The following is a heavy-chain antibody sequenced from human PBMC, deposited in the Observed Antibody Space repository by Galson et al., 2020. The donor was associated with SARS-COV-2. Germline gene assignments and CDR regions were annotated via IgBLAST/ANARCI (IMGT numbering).Heavy chain of an antibody. V-gene: IGHV3-48*02. CDR3: ARDSDYSVWSNYYGWLDP. Sequence: TGGSLRLSCAASGFTFSSYSMNWVRQAPGKGLEWVSYISASGTSSYYADSVKGRFTISRDTAKNSLYLQMNSLRDEDTAVYYCARDSDYSVWSNYYGWLDPWGQGTLVTVSS. J-gene: IGHJ5*02. D-gene: IGHD3-10*01. CDR2: ISASGTSS. CDR1: GFTFSSYS.